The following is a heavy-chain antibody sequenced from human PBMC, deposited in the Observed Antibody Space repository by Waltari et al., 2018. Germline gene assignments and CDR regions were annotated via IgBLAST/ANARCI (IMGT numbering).Heavy chain of an antibody. V-gene: IGHV4-34*01. CDR1: GGPFSGYY. CDR3: ARGGALPRY. Sequence: QVQLQQWGAGLLKPSEPLSLTCDVYGGPFSGYYWSWIRQPPGKGMEWIGEITHSGGTNYNPSFKSRVTISVDTSKNQFSMKRTSMIAADTAMYYCARGGALPRYWGQGTLVTVSS. J-gene: IGHJ4*02. CDR2: ITHSGGT.